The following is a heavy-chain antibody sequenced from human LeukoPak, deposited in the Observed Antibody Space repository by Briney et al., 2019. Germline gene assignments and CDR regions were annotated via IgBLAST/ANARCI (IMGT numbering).Heavy chain of an antibody. CDR2: IYYSGST. D-gene: IGHD4-23*01. J-gene: IGHJ4*02. Sequence: SETLSLTCTVSGGSISSYYWSWIRQPPGKGLEWIGYIYYSGSTNYNPSLKSRVTISVDTSKNQFSLKLSSVTAADTAVYYCAREDYGGNVDYWGQGILVTVSS. CDR1: GGSISSYY. V-gene: IGHV4-59*12. CDR3: AREDYGGNVDY.